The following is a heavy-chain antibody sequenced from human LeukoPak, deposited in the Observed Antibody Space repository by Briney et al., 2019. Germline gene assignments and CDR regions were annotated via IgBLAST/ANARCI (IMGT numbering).Heavy chain of an antibody. CDR1: GYSFTSYW. D-gene: IGHD5-18*01. V-gene: IGHV5-51*01. J-gene: IGHJ4*02. CDR3: AVLRAYSYGGSFDS. CDR2: IYPGDSDT. Sequence: GESLQISCKGSGYSFTSYWIGWVRQMSGKGLEWMGIIYPGDSDTRYSPSFQGQVTISADKSITTAYLQWSSLTASDTALYYCAVLRAYSYGGSFDSWGQGTLVTVSS.